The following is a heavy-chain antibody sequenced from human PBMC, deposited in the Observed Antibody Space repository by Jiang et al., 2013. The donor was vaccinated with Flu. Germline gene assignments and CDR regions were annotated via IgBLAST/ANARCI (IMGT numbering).Heavy chain of an antibody. J-gene: IGHJ4*02. Sequence: SGAEVKKPGASVKVSCKASGYTFTGYYMHWVRQAPGQGLEWMGWINPNSGGTNYAQKFQGWVTMTRDTSISTAYMELSRLRSDDTAVYYCAREKGTYYYDSSGFDYWGQGTLVTVSS. CDR3: AREKGTYYYDSSGFDY. D-gene: IGHD3-22*01. V-gene: IGHV1-2*04. CDR2: INPNSGGT. CDR1: GYTFTGYY.